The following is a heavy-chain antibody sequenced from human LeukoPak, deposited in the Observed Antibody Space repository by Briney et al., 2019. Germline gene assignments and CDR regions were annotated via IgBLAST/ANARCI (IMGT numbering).Heavy chain of an antibody. V-gene: IGHV3-48*03. CDR3: ARRGGDYGLHYFDY. D-gene: IGHD4-17*01. CDR2: ISYSGSTI. CDR1: GGSISSSN. Sequence: GTLSLTCAVSGGSISSSNWWSWVRQPPGKGLEWVSYISYSGSTIHYTDSVKGRFTISRDNAKKSLYLQMNSLRAEDTAVYYCARRGGDYGLHYFDYWGQGTLVTVSS. J-gene: IGHJ4*02.